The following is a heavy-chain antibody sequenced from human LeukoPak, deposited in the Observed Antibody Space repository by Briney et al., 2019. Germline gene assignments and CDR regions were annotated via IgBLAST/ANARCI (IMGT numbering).Heavy chain of an antibody. J-gene: IGHJ6*03. V-gene: IGHV3-30*02. CDR1: GFTFSSYG. CDR3: ANLTPMVRGVNLYYYYYMDV. Sequence: GGSLRLSCAASGFTFSSYGMHWVRQAPGKGLEWVAFIRYDGSNKYYADSVKGRLTISRDNSKNTLYLQMNSLRAEDTAVYYCANLTPMVRGVNLYYYYYMDVWGKGTTVTVSS. D-gene: IGHD3-10*01. CDR2: IRYDGSNK.